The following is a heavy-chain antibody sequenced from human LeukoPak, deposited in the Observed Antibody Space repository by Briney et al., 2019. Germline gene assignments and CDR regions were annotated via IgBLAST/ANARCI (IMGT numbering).Heavy chain of an antibody. CDR2: IKSKTDGGTT. Sequence: GGSPRLSCAASGFTFSNAWMSWVRQAPGKGLEWVGRIKSKTDGGTTDYAAPVKGRFTISRDDSKNTLYLQMNSLKTEDTAVYYCTTGFSPDAFDIWGQGTMVTVSS. CDR1: GFTFSNAW. J-gene: IGHJ3*02. V-gene: IGHV3-15*01. D-gene: IGHD3-10*01. CDR3: TTGFSPDAFDI.